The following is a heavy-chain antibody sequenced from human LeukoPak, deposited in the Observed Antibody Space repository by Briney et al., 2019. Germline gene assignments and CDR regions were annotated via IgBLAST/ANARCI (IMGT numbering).Heavy chain of an antibody. CDR2: ISGSSCSI. Sequence: GGSLRLSCAASGSAFNESYMTWIRQAPGKGLEWVGYISGSSCSIYYSGSVQGRFTNPRDNRTNSLFLHMSRLRADGTAVYFCARGRRRFDPWGQGTLVTVSS. CDR3: ARGRRRFDP. D-gene: IGHD6-25*01. V-gene: IGHV3-11*01. CDR1: GSAFNESY. J-gene: IGHJ5*02.